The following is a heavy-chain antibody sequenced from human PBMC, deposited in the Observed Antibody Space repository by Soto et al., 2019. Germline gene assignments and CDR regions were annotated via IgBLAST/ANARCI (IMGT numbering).Heavy chain of an antibody. V-gene: IGHV4-31*03. D-gene: IGHD3-10*01. J-gene: IGHJ6*02. CDR2: IYYSGST. Sequence: SETLSLTCTVSGGSISSGGYYWSWIRQHPGKGLEWIGYIYYSGSTYYNPSLKSRVTISVDTSKNQFSLKLSSVTAADTAVYYCARGGSGSLYGMDVWGQGTTVTVSS. CDR3: ARGGSGSLYGMDV. CDR1: GGSISSGGYY.